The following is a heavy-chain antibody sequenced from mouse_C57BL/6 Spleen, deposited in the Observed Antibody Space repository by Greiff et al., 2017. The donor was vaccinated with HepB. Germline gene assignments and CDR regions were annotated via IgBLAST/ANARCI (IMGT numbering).Heavy chain of an antibody. CDR1: GYTFTDYY. CDR3: ARREDDGYYRYFDV. CDR2: IYPGSGNT. V-gene: IGHV1-76*01. J-gene: IGHJ1*03. D-gene: IGHD2-3*01. Sequence: VQLQQSGAELVRPGASVKLSCKASGYTFTDYYINWVKQRPGQGLEWIARIYPGSGNTYYNEKFKGKATLTAEKSSSTAYMQLSSLTSEDSAVYFCARREDDGYYRYFDVWGTGTTVTVSS.